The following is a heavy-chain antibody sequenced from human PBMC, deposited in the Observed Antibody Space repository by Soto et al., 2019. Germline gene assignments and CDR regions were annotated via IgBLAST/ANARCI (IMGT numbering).Heavy chain of an antibody. CDR2: TSYDGRNK. Sequence: QVQLVESGGGVVQPGRSLRLSCAASGLTFSSYAMHWVRQAPGKGLEWVADTSYDGRNKYYADPVKGRFTISRDNSKNTLYVQMNSLRAEDTAVYYCAREGEGLDYWGQGILVTVSS. V-gene: IGHV3-30*04. CDR3: AREGEGLDY. D-gene: IGHD3-16*01. CDR1: GLTFSSYA. J-gene: IGHJ4*02.